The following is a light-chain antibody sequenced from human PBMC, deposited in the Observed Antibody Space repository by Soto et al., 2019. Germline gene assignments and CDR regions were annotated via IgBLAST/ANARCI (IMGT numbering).Light chain of an antibody. CDR3: YSTDTSGNHRV. J-gene: IGLJ3*02. Sequence: SYELTQAPSVSVSPGQAARITCSGDALPKKYAFWFQQKTGQAPVLVIYEDSKRPSGIPERFSGSGSGTMATLTISGAQVVDEADYYCYSTDTSGNHRVFGGGTKLTVL. CDR2: EDS. CDR1: ALPKKY. V-gene: IGLV3-10*01.